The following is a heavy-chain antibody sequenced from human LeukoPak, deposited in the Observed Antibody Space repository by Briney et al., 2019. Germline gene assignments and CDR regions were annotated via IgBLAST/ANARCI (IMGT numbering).Heavy chain of an antibody. CDR2: INWNGGST. J-gene: IGHJ4*02. D-gene: IGHD2-8*01. V-gene: IGHV3-20*04. CDR1: GFTFSRYW. CDR3: ARDLYCTNGVCFPTDY. Sequence: GGSLRLSCGASGFTFSRYWMSWVRQAPGKGLEWVSGINWNGGSTGYADSVKGRFTISRDNAKNSLYLQMNSLRAEDTALYYCARDLYCTNGVCFPTDYWGQGTLITVSS.